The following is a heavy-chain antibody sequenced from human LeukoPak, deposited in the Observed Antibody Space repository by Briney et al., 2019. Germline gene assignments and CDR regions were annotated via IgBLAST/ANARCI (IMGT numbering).Heavy chain of an antibody. Sequence: ASVKVSCKASGYTFTGYYMHWVRQAPGQGLEWMGGIIPIFGTANYAQKFQGRVTITTDESTSTAYMELSSLRSEDTAVYYCARGDFWSGYPLFDYWGQGTLVTVSS. CDR2: IIPIFGTA. J-gene: IGHJ4*02. CDR3: ARGDFWSGYPLFDY. D-gene: IGHD3-3*01. V-gene: IGHV1-69*05. CDR1: GYTFTGYY.